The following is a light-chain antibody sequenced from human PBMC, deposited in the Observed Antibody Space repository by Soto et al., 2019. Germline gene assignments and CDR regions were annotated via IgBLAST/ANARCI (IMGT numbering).Light chain of an antibody. CDR1: QSVSKY. CDR3: QQCSNWPQIT. CDR2: DAS. Sequence: EIVLTQSPATLSLSPGERATLSCRASQSVSKYLAWYQQKPGQAPRLLIHDASNRATGIPARFSGSGSGTDSTLTISSLEPEDFGVYYCQQCSNWPQITFGGGTKVEIK. V-gene: IGKV3-11*01. J-gene: IGKJ4*01.